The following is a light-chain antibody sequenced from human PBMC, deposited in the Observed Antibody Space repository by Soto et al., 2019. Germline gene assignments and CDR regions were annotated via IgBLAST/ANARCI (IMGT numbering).Light chain of an antibody. J-gene: IGKJ4*01. Sequence: EIVLTQSPATLSLSPGQSATLSCRASQSISTYLAWYQQKPGQAPRLLIYDASNRATGIPARFSGSGSGTDFNLTISSLEPEDFAVYYCQQRTNWPPLTFGGGTKVEIK. CDR1: QSISTY. CDR3: QQRTNWPPLT. CDR2: DAS. V-gene: IGKV3-11*01.